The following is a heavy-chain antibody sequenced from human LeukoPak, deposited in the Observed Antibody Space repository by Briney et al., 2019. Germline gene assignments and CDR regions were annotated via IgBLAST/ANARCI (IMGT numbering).Heavy chain of an antibody. D-gene: IGHD4-17*01. CDR2: IIGSGAWA. V-gene: IGHV3-23*01. Sequence: GGSLRLSCAASGLTFSNYAMMWLRQAPGKGLEWVSAIIGSGAWALYADSVKGRFTISRDNSKNTLYLQMSSLRGEDTAVYYCAKDPNGDYIGAFDFWGQGTMVTVSS. CDR1: GLTFSNYA. CDR3: AKDPNGDYIGAFDF. J-gene: IGHJ3*01.